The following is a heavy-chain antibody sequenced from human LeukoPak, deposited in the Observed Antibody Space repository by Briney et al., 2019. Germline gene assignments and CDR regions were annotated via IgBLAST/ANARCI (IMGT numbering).Heavy chain of an antibody. CDR3: ARDPEWASVVVPAAIDY. CDR2: ISSSSSYI. Sequence: GGSLRLSCAASGFTFSSYSMNWVRQAPGKGLEWVSSISSSSSYIYYADSVKGRFTISRDNAKNSLYLQMNSLRAEDTAVYYCARDPEWASVVVPAAIDYWGQGALVTVSS. CDR1: GFTFSSYS. J-gene: IGHJ4*02. V-gene: IGHV3-21*01. D-gene: IGHD2-2*01.